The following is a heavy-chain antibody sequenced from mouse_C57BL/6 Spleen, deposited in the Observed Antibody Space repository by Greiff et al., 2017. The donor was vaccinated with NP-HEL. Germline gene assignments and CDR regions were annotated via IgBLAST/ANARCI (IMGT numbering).Heavy chain of an antibody. CDR3: ARWNY. Sequence: QVQLQQPGAELVKPGASVKLSCKASGYTFTSYWMQWVKQRPGQGLEWIGEIDPSDSYTNYNQKFKGKATLTVDTSSSTAYMQLSSLTSEDSAVYDCARWNYWGQGTTLTVSS. CDR1: GYTFTSYW. V-gene: IGHV1-50*01. J-gene: IGHJ2*01. CDR2: IDPSDSYT.